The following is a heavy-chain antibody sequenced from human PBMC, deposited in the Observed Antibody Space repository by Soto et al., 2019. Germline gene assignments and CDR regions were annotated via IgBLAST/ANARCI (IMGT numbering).Heavy chain of an antibody. Sequence: VGSLRLSCAASGFTFRSFTMNWVRQAPGKGLEWVSTISSNSAYIYYTDALRGRFTISRDNAKNSLHLQMNSLRAEDTAVYYCTRDASRDSSARGWFDPWGPGTLVTVSS. D-gene: IGHD6-13*01. V-gene: IGHV3-21*01. J-gene: IGHJ5*02. CDR1: GFTFRSFT. CDR2: ISSNSAYI. CDR3: TRDASRDSSARGWFDP.